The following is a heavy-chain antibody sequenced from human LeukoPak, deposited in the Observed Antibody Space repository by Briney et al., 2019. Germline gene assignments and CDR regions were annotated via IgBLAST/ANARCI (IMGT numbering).Heavy chain of an antibody. CDR3: TRVGYIDEGIDY. D-gene: IGHD5-24*01. J-gene: IGHJ4*02. CDR2: ISGSFITI. Sequence: GGSLRLSCAASGFIFNRYGMNWVRQAPGRGLEWISYISGSFITIEYADSVKGRFTISRNNARNSLFLQMNSLRDEDTAVYYCTRVGYIDEGIDYWGQGTLVTVSS. V-gene: IGHV3-48*02. CDR1: GFIFNRYG.